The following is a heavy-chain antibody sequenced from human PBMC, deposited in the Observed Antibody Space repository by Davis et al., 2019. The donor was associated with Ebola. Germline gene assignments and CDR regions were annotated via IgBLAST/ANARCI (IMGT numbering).Heavy chain of an antibody. CDR2: ISHRGSA. J-gene: IGHJ4*02. CDR1: GSSFSDFY. V-gene: IGHV4-34*01. CDR3: TRVGAGAPTAGTFDY. Sequence: SETLSPTCAVYGSSFSDFYWTWIRQPPGKGLEWIGEISHRGSANYHPSLKSRVTMSVDTSKNQFSLELTSMTAADTAVYYCTRVGAGAPTAGTFDYWGQGTLVTVSS. D-gene: IGHD6-13*01.